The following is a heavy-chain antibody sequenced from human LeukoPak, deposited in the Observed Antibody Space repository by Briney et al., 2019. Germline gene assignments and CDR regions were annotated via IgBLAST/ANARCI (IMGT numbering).Heavy chain of an antibody. CDR2: IFGSGGSA. V-gene: IGHV3-23*01. CDR1: GFAFGSYA. J-gene: IGHJ4*02. Sequence: GGSLRLSCTASGFAFGSYAMYWVRQAPGKGLEWVSGIFGSGGSAHYADSVKGRFTISRDNSKNTVYLELNSLGVEDTAVYYCAKTTVGYSSGRFPGWPADYWGQGTLVTVSS. CDR3: AKTTVGYSSGRFPGWPADY. D-gene: IGHD2-15*01.